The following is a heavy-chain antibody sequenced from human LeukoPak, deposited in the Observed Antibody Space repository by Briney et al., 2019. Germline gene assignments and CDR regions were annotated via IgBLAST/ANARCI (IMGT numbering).Heavy chain of an antibody. CDR1: GGSISSSNW. CDR2: IYHSGST. D-gene: IGHD2-2*02. CDR3: ARLPPCSRTSCYTFDY. Sequence: PSETLSLTCAVSGGSISSSNWWSWVRQPPGKGLEWIGEIYHSGSTNYNPSLKSRVTISLDKSKNQFSLKLSSVTAADTAVYYCARLPPCSRTSCYTFDYWGQGTLVTVSS. V-gene: IGHV4-4*02. J-gene: IGHJ4*02.